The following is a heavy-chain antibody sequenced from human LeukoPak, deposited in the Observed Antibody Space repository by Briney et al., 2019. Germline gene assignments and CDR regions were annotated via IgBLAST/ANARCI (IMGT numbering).Heavy chain of an antibody. D-gene: IGHD3-3*01. CDR3: ARGTIFGVVKDYFDY. CDR1: GGSISSYY. J-gene: IGHJ4*02. V-gene: IGHV4-4*07. Sequence: SETLSLTCTVSGGSISSYYWSWIRQPAGKGLEWIGRIYTSGSTNYNPSLKRRVTMSVDTSKNQFSLELSSVTAADTAVYYCARGTIFGVVKDYFDYWGQGTLVTVSS. CDR2: IYTSGST.